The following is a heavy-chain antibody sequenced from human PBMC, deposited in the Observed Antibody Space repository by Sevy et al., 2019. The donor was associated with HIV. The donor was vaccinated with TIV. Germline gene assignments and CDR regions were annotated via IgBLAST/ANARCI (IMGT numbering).Heavy chain of an antibody. V-gene: IGHV4-31*03. CDR2: IYYSGST. CDR1: GGSISSGGYY. D-gene: IGHD2-2*01. CDR3: AREPEPHCSSTSCYLYGMDV. Sequence: SETLSLTCTVSGGSISSGGYYWSWIRQHPGKGLEWIGYIYYSGSTYYNPSLKSRVTISVDTSKNQFSLKLSSVTAADTAVYYCAREPEPHCSSTSCYLYGMDVWGQGTTVTVSS. J-gene: IGHJ6*02.